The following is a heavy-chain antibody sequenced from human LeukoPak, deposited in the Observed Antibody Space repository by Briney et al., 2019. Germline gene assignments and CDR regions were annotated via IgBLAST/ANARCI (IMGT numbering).Heavy chain of an antibody. Sequence: SETLSLTCTVSGGSISSYYWSWIRQPPGKGLEWIGYIYYSGSTNYNPSLKSRVTISVDTSKNQFSLKLSSVAAADTAVYYCARVSSFWSGYYSGGYYYYYMDVWGQGTLVTVSS. J-gene: IGHJ6*03. CDR3: ARVSSFWSGYYSGGYYYYYMDV. D-gene: IGHD3-3*01. CDR1: GGSISSYY. V-gene: IGHV4-59*01. CDR2: IYYSGST.